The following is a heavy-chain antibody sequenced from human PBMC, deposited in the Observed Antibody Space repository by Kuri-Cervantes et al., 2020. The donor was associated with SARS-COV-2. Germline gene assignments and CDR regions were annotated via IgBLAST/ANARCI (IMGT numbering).Heavy chain of an antibody. CDR3: AKVGLAQNDFWSGYYTG. D-gene: IGHD3-3*01. J-gene: IGHJ4*02. V-gene: IGHV3-23*03. CDR2: IYSGGSST. CDR1: GFTFSSYA. Sequence: ETLSLTCAASGFTFSSYAMSWVRQAPGKGLEWVSVIYSGGSSTYYADSVKGRFTISRDNSKNTLYLQMNSLRAEDTAVYYCAKVGLAQNDFWSGYYTGWGQGTLVTVSS.